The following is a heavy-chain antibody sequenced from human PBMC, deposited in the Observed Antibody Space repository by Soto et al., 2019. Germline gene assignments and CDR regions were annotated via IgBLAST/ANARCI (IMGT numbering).Heavy chain of an antibody. CDR1: GYSFTSYW. CDR2: IYPGDSDT. J-gene: IGHJ4*02. Sequence: GESLKISCKGSGYSFTSYWIGWVRQMPGKGLEWMGIIYPGDSDTRYSPSFQGQVTISADKSISTAYLQWSSLKASDTAMYYCARNGYCSGGSCHNDFDYWGQGTLVTVSS. V-gene: IGHV5-51*01. D-gene: IGHD2-15*01. CDR3: ARNGYCSGGSCHNDFDY.